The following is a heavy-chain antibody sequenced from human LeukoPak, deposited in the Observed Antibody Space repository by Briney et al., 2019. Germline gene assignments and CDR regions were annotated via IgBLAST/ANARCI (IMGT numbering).Heavy chain of an antibody. Sequence: SETLSLTCTVAGYSISSGFFWGWIRQPPGKGLEWIGSLYHGGSTHFNPSLKSRVNISADMSKNQFSLKLDSVTAADTAVYYCPSERSLPSAGNWFDPWGPGTLVTASS. V-gene: IGHV4-38-2*02. CDR2: LYHGGST. D-gene: IGHD6-13*01. J-gene: IGHJ5*02. CDR3: PSERSLPSAGNWFDP. CDR1: GYSISSGFF.